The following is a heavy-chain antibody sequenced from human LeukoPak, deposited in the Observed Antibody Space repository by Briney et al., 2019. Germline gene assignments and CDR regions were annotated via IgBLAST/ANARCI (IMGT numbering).Heavy chain of an antibody. V-gene: IGHV3-7*01. J-gene: IGHJ4*02. CDR1: GFTFSSYW. D-gene: IGHD6-19*01. CDR3: ARGFRGWYAEGFDH. CDR2: IKQDGSET. Sequence: GGSLRLSCAASGFTFSSYWMSWVRQAPGKGLEWVANIKQDGSETYFLGSVKGRFTISRDNAKNSLYLQMNSLRAEDTAVYYCARGFRGWYAEGFDHWGQGTLVTVSS.